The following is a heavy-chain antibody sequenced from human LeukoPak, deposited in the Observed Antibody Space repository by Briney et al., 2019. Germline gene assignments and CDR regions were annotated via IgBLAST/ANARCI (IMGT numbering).Heavy chain of an antibody. V-gene: IGHV4-4*09. CDR2: IYTSGST. D-gene: IGHD2-2*01. CDR1: GSISGYY. Sequence: SETLSLTCTVSGSISGYYWSWIRQPPGKGLEWIGYIYTSGSTNYHPSLESRVTISVDTSKNQFSLDLSSVTAADTAVYYCARQKCTSISCLTKNAFDIWGQGTVVTVSS. J-gene: IGHJ3*02. CDR3: ARQKCTSISCLTKNAFDI.